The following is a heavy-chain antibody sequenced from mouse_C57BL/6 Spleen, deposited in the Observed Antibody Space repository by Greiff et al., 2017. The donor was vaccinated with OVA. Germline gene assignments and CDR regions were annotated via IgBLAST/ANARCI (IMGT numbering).Heavy chain of an antibody. V-gene: IGHV3-6*01. D-gene: IGHD1-1*01. CDR3: ARGADYYGSSLFAY. CDR2: ISYDGSN. J-gene: IGHJ3*01. Sequence: DVKLQESGPGLVKPSQSLSLTCSVTGYSITSGYYWNWIRQFPGNKLEWMGYISYDGSNNYNPSLKNRISITRDTSKNQFFLKLNSVTTEDTATYYCARGADYYGSSLFAYWGQGTLVTVSA. CDR1: GYSITSGYY.